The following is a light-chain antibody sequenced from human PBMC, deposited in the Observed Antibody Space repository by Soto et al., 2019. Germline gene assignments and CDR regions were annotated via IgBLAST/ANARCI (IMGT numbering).Light chain of an antibody. V-gene: IGLV2-14*01. CDR3: SSYTSTNRGV. J-gene: IGLJ3*02. Sequence: QSVLTQPASVSGSPGQSITISCTGTSSDVGGYNYVSWFQQHPGKAPKLMIYDVNNRPSGVSNRFSGSESGNTASLTISGLQADDEADYYCSSYTSTNRGVFGGGTKLTVL. CDR1: SSDVGGYNY. CDR2: DVN.